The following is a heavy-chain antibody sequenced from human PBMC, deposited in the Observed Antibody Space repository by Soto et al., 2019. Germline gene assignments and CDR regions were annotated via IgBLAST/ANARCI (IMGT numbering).Heavy chain of an antibody. Sequence: GGSLRLSXVASGLTFGSRAMGWVRQAPGEGLQWVATITDNGGDAKYADSVRGRFVISRDNSKKTLYLQMTSMTAEDSAMYFCARGWTECYPGSRIFDFWGRGTLVTVSS. CDR3: ARGWTECYPGSRIFDF. J-gene: IGHJ4*02. CDR2: ITDNGGDA. V-gene: IGHV3-23*01. CDR1: GLTFGSRA. D-gene: IGHD3-10*01.